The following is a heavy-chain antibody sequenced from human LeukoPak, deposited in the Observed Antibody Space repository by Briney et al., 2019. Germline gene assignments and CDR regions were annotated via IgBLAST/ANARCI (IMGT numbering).Heavy chain of an antibody. Sequence: PSETLSLTCTVSGGSISSGDYYWSWIRQPPGKGLEWIGYIYYSGSTYYNPSLKSRVTISVDTSKNQFSLKLSSVTAADTAVYYCARGYYYDSSGSSEYFQHWGQGTLVTVSS. CDR3: ARGYYYDSSGSSEYFQH. V-gene: IGHV4-30-4*01. CDR2: IYYSGST. CDR1: GGSISSGDYY. D-gene: IGHD3-22*01. J-gene: IGHJ1*01.